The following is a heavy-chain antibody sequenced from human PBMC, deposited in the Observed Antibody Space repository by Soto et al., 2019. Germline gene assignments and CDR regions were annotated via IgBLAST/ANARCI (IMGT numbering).Heavy chain of an antibody. CDR3: AKDNRALGFHYYYYYGMDV. CDR2: ITGSGGST. CDR1: GFTFSSYA. D-gene: IGHD7-27*01. Sequence: EVQLLESGGGLVQPGGSLRLSCAASGFTFSSYAMSWVRQAPGKGLEWVSAITGSGGSTYYADSVKGRFTISRDNSKNTLYLQMNSLRAEDTAVYYCAKDNRALGFHYYYYYGMDVWGQGTTVTVSS. V-gene: IGHV3-23*01. J-gene: IGHJ6*02.